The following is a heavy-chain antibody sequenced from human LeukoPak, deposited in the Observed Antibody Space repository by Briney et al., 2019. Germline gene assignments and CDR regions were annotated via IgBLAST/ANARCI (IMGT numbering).Heavy chain of an antibody. CDR3: ARDGGLYGMDV. J-gene: IGHJ6*02. Sequence: PGGSLRLSRAASGFTFDDYGMSWVRQAPGKGLEWVSGVNWSGNRAGYANSVRGRFTISRDNAKNSLYLQMNSLRAEDTALYYCARDGGLYGMDVWGQGTTVTVSS. CDR2: VNWSGNRA. CDR1: GFTFDDYG. D-gene: IGHD3-16*01. V-gene: IGHV3-20*04.